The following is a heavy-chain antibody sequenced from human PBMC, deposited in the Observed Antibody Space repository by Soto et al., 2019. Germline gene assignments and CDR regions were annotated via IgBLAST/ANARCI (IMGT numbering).Heavy chain of an antibody. Sequence: GGSLRLSCAASGFTFSSYWMSWVRQAPGKGLEWVANIKQDGSEKYYVDSVKGRFTISRDNAKNSLYLQMNSLRAEDTAVYYCARVSRQWLRTYYYYGMDVWGQGTTVTVSS. J-gene: IGHJ6*02. CDR3: ARVSRQWLRTYYYYGMDV. V-gene: IGHV3-7*05. D-gene: IGHD6-19*01. CDR1: GFTFSSYW. CDR2: IKQDGSEK.